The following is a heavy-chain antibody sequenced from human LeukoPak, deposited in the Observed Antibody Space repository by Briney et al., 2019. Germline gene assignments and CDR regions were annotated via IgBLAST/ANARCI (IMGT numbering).Heavy chain of an antibody. Sequence: GASVKVSCKTSGFTFTNYGISWVRRAPGQGLEWMGWVNAYNGHTNYPQKLQGRVTMTTDTSTSTAYMELRSLRSDDTAVYYCARVEGSNWFDPWGQGTLVTVSS. CDR3: ARVEGSNWFDP. V-gene: IGHV1-18*01. CDR2: VNAYNGHT. CDR1: GFTFTNYG. J-gene: IGHJ5*02. D-gene: IGHD3-3*01.